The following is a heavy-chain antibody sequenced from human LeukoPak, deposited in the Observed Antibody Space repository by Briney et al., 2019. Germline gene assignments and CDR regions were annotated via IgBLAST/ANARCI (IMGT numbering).Heavy chain of an antibody. V-gene: IGHV3-30*18. Sequence: GGSLRLSCAASGFTFSSYAMSWVRQAPGKGLEWVAVISYDGSNKYYADSVKGRFTISRDNSKNTLYLQMNSLRAEDTAVYYCAKDVPYYYDSSGYPDYWGQGTLVTVSP. CDR1: GFTFSSYA. CDR3: AKDVPYYYDSSGYPDY. D-gene: IGHD3-22*01. J-gene: IGHJ4*02. CDR2: ISYDGSNK.